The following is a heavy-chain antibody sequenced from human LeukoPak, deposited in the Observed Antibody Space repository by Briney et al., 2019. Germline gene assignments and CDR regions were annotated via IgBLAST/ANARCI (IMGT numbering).Heavy chain of an antibody. D-gene: IGHD1-7*01. CDR3: ARHSAGTTYDY. CDR2: SHYRGST. CDR1: GGSISSYY. Sequence: SETLSLTCTVSGGSISSYYWSWIRQPPGKGLEWIGYSHYRGSTSYSPPLKSRVTMSVDTSKNQFSLKLRSVTAADTAVYYCARHSAGTTYDYWGQGTLVTVSS. V-gene: IGHV4-59*08. J-gene: IGHJ4*02.